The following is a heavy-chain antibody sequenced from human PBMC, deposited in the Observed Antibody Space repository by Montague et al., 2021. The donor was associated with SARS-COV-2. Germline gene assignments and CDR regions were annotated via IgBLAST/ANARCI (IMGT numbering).Heavy chain of an antibody. Sequence: PALVKPTQTLTLTCTFSGFSLNTSGGGMGWVRQPPGKALEWLALIYWDDDKRYSPSLKSRSTISKDTTKNEVVLTVANMDPVDTATYYCARYGDYGSWFDPWGQGTLVTVSS. D-gene: IGHD4-17*01. CDR2: IYWDDDK. CDR1: GFSLNTSGGG. J-gene: IGHJ5*02. V-gene: IGHV2-5*02. CDR3: ARYGDYGSWFDP.